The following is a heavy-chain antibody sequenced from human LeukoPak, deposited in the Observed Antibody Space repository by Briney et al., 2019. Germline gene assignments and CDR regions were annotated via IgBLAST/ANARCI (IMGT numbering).Heavy chain of an antibody. CDR1: GGTFSSYT. CDR3: ARDGGGCSGGSCYADY. J-gene: IGHJ4*02. V-gene: IGHV1-69*04. D-gene: IGHD2-15*01. Sequence: ASVKVSCKASGGTFSSYTISWVRQAPGQGLEWMGRIIPILGIANYAQKFQGRVTITADKSTSAAYMELSSLRPEDTAVYYCARDGGGCSGGSCYADYWGQGTLVTVSS. CDR2: IIPILGIA.